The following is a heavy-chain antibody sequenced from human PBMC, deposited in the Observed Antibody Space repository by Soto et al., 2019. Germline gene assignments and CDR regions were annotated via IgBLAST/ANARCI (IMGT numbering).Heavy chain of an antibody. CDR1: GYTFTSYA. Sequence: GASVKVSCKASGYTFTSYAMHWVRQAPGQRLEWMGWINAGNGNTKYSQKFQGRVTITRDTSASTAYMELSSLRSEDTAVYYCARDWYYYDSSGYSPGLLSPHPAYWGQGTLVTVSS. J-gene: IGHJ4*02. V-gene: IGHV1-3*01. CDR2: INAGNGNT. D-gene: IGHD3-22*01. CDR3: ARDWYYYDSSGYSPGLLSPHPAY.